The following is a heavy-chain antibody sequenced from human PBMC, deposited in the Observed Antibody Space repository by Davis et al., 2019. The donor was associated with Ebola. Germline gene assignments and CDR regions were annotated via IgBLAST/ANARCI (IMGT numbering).Heavy chain of an antibody. J-gene: IGHJ6*02. CDR3: ARRIAAAGTYYYYYGMDV. CDR1: GGSIISSSSY. D-gene: IGHD6-13*01. CDR2: IYYSGIT. V-gene: IGHV4-39*01. Sequence: MPSETLSLTCTVSGGSIISSSSYWGWIRQPPRKGLEWIGSIYYSGITYYNPSLKSRVTISVDTSKNQFSLKLRSVTAADTAVYYCARRIAAAGTYYYYYGMDVWGQGTTVTVSS.